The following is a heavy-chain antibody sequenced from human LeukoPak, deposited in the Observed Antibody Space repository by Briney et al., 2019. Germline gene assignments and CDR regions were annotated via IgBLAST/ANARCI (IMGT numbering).Heavy chain of an antibody. CDR3: AKSKFAGDPSGYYNY. CDR1: GFTFSSYA. V-gene: IGHV3-23*01. D-gene: IGHD3-22*01. CDR2: FSSGGST. J-gene: IGHJ4*02. Sequence: GGSLRLSCAASGFTFSSYAMSWVRQAPGKGLEGVSGFSSGGSTSYADSVKGRFTISRDNSKNTLYLQMNSLRAEDTAVYYCAKSKFAGDPSGYYNYWGQGTLVTVSS.